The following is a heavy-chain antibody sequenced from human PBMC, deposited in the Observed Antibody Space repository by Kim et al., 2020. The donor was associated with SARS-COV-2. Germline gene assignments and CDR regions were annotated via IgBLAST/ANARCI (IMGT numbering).Heavy chain of an antibody. Sequence: GESLKISCKGSGYSFTSYWIGWVRQMPGKGLEWMGIIYPGDSDTRYSPSFQGQVTISADKSISTAYLQWSSLKASDTAMYYCARPARNYDFWSGYYEYYFDYWGQGTLVTVSS. D-gene: IGHD3-3*01. V-gene: IGHV5-51*01. J-gene: IGHJ4*02. CDR3: ARPARNYDFWSGYYEYYFDY. CDR1: GYSFTSYW. CDR2: IYPGDSDT.